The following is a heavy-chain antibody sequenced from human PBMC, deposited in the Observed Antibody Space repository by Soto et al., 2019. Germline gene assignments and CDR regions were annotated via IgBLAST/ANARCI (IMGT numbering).Heavy chain of an antibody. Sequence: SVKVSCKASGGTFSSYAISWVRQAPGQGLEWMGGIIPIFGTANYAQKFQGRVTITADKSTSTAYMELSSLRSEDTAVYYCARDPLKYSSSSDWFDPWGQGALVTVYS. CDR3: ARDPLKYSSSSDWFDP. CDR2: IIPIFGTA. J-gene: IGHJ5*02. CDR1: GGTFSSYA. D-gene: IGHD6-6*01. V-gene: IGHV1-69*06.